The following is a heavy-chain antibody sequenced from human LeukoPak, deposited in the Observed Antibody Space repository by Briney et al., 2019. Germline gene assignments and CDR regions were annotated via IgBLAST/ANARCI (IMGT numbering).Heavy chain of an antibody. Sequence: GGSLRLSCAASGFTFSSYWMSWVRQAPGKGLEWVSSISGNGGSTYYADSVKGRFTISRDNSKNTLYLQMNSLRAEDTALYYCAKGITMVRGFFDYWGQGTLVTVSS. CDR2: ISGNGGST. D-gene: IGHD3-10*01. J-gene: IGHJ4*02. CDR1: GFTFSSYW. V-gene: IGHV3-23*01. CDR3: AKGITMVRGFFDY.